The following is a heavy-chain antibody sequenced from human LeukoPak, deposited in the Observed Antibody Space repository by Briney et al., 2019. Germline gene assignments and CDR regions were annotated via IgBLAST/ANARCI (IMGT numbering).Heavy chain of an antibody. CDR3: AREISSSWEYYFDY. J-gene: IGHJ4*02. V-gene: IGHV1-8*03. CDR1: GYTFTSYH. Sequence: ASVKVSCKASGYTFTSYHMHWVRQATGQGLEWMGWMNPNSGNTGYAQKFQGRVTITRNTSISTAYMELSSLRSEDTAVYYCAREISSSWEYYFDYWGQGTLVTVSS. CDR2: MNPNSGNT. D-gene: IGHD6-13*01.